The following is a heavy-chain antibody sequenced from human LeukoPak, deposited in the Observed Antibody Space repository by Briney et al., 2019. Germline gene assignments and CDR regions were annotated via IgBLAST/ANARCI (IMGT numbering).Heavy chain of an antibody. J-gene: IGHJ4*02. D-gene: IGHD6-13*01. V-gene: IGHV1-69*01. CDR1: GGTFSSYA. CDR2: IIPIFGTA. Sequence: SVKVSCKASGGTFSSYAISWVRQAPGQGLEWMGGIIPIFGTANHAQKFQGRVTITADESTSTAYMELSSLRSEDTAVYYCARDKSAAAGPTDLYYFDYWGQGTLVTVSS. CDR3: ARDKSAAAGPTDLYYFDY.